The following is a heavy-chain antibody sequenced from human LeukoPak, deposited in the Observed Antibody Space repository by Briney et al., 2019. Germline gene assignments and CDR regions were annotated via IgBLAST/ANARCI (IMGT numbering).Heavy chain of an antibody. Sequence: SETLSLTCTVSGGSISSGSYYWSWIRQPAGKGLEWIGRIYTSGSTNYNPSLKSRVTISVDTSKNQFSLKLSSVTAADTAVYYCARDFWSGYQTLWFDPWGQGTLVTVSS. CDR3: ARDFWSGYQTLWFDP. CDR2: IYTSGST. J-gene: IGHJ5*02. D-gene: IGHD3-3*01. V-gene: IGHV4-61*02. CDR1: GGSISSGSYY.